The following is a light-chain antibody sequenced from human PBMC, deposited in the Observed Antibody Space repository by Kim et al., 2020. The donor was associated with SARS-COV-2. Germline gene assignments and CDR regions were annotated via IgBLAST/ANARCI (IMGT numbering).Light chain of an antibody. CDR3: QQDGTSPAT. CDR2: GAS. CDR1: QSVSSNY. V-gene: IGKV3-20*01. Sequence: SPGEGATRSCRASQSVSSNYLAWYQQKPGQAPRLLIYGASSRATGIPDRFSGSGSGTDFTLTISRLEPEDFAMYYCQQDGTSPATFGQGTKVDIK. J-gene: IGKJ1*01.